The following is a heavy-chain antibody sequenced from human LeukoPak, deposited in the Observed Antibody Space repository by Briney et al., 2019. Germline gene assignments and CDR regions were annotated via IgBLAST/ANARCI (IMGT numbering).Heavy chain of an antibody. V-gene: IGHV4-34*01. J-gene: IGHJ5*02. Sequence: PSETLSLTCGVSGGSFSAYYWSWIRQPPGKGLELIGEINHSGRTNYNPSLKSRVTISVDTSKNQFSLNLSSVTAADTAVYYCARSPLTGNYGDWFDPWGQGTLVIDSS. CDR3: ARSPLTGNYGDWFDP. CDR1: GGSFSAYY. CDR2: INHSGRT. D-gene: IGHD3-9*01.